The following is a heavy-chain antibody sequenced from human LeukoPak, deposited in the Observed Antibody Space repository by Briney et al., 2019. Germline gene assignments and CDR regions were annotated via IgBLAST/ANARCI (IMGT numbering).Heavy chain of an antibody. J-gene: IGHJ6*02. Sequence: GASVKVSCKASGYTFTSYAMNWVRQAPGQGLEWMGWINTNTGNPTYAQGFTGRFVFSLDTSVSTAYLQISSLKAEDTAVYYCARDGVAAAGYGMDVWGQGTTVTVSS. D-gene: IGHD6-13*01. CDR2: INTNTGNP. CDR1: GYTFTSYA. V-gene: IGHV7-4-1*02. CDR3: ARDGVAAAGYGMDV.